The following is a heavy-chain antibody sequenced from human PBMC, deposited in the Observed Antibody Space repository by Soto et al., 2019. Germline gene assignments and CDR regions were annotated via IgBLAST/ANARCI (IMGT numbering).Heavy chain of an antibody. J-gene: IGHJ4*02. V-gene: IGHV3-23*01. CDR1: GITFSSYA. CDR3: AKDVVTVAGIFDN. D-gene: IGHD6-19*01. CDR2: ISGSGGST. Sequence: EVQLLESGGDLKQPGGSLRLSCAASGITFSSYALSWVRQALGKGPEWVSGISGSGGSTYYADSVKGRFTISRDNSKNTLYLQMNSLRAEDTAIYYCAKDVVTVAGIFDNWGQGTLVTVSS.